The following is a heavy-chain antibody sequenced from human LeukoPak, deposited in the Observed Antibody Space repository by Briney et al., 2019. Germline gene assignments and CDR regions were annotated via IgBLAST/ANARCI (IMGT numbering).Heavy chain of an antibody. D-gene: IGHD1-26*01. CDR1: GFTFSSYS. V-gene: IGHV3-48*02. J-gene: IGHJ4*02. Sequence: GGSLRLSCAASGFTFSSYSMTWVRQAPGKGLECVSYISSSISTIYYADSVKGRFTISRDNAKNSLYLQMNSLRDEDTAVYYCAREGSGSYQYWGQGTLVTVSS. CDR3: AREGSGSYQY. CDR2: ISSSISTI.